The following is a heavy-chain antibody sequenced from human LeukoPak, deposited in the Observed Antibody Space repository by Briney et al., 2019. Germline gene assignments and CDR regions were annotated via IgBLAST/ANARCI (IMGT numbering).Heavy chain of an antibody. CDR1: GFTYSSYS. V-gene: IGHV3-30*02. Sequence: GGSLRLSCAASGFTYSSYSMNWVRQAPGKGLEWVGFTQSDGSDEFYADSVKGRFSISRDNSKNTLSLQMNSLRTEDTAVYYCAKDQVTHWGQGTLVTLSS. D-gene: IGHD4-11*01. CDR2: TQSDGSDE. CDR3: AKDQVTH. J-gene: IGHJ4*02.